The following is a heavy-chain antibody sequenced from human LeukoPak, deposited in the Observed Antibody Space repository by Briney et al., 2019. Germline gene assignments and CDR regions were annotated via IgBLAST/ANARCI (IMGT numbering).Heavy chain of an antibody. Sequence: ASVKLSCKASGYTFTSYGISWVRQPPGQGLEWMGWISAYNGNKNYAQKLPARVTMTTDASTRTAYMERRSLRSDDTAVYYCASGPGAPGYYMDAWGKGTTVTVSS. CDR1: GYTFTSYG. V-gene: IGHV1-18*01. CDR3: ASGPGAPGYYMDA. D-gene: IGHD1-26*01. J-gene: IGHJ6*03. CDR2: ISAYNGNK.